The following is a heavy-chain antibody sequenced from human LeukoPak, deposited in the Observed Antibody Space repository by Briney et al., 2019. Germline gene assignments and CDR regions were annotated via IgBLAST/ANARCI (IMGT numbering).Heavy chain of an antibody. D-gene: IGHD3-10*01. CDR1: GGSISSSNW. CDR3: ARDRELLYGSGSYHY. V-gene: IGHV4-4*02. CDR2: IYHSGST. J-gene: IGHJ4*02. Sequence: SGTLSLTCAVSGGSISSSNWWSWVRQPPGKGLEWIGEIYHSGSTNYNPSLKSRVTISVDTSKNQFSLKLSSVTAADTAVYYCARDRELLYGSGSYHYWGQGTLVTVSS.